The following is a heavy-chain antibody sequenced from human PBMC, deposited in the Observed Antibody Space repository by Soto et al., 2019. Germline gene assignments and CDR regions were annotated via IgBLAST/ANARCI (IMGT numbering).Heavy chain of an antibody. Sequence: QVQLVQSGAEVKKPGASVKVSCKASGYTFAGYYMHWVRQAPGQGLEWMGWINTNSGDTQYAQKLQGRVTMTSDTSISTAYMELRSLRVDDTAVYYCARDHQELILHNWFDPWGQGTRVTVSS. CDR1: GYTFAGYY. D-gene: IGHD1-7*01. V-gene: IGHV1-2*02. CDR2: INTNSGDT. J-gene: IGHJ5*02. CDR3: ARDHQELILHNWFDP.